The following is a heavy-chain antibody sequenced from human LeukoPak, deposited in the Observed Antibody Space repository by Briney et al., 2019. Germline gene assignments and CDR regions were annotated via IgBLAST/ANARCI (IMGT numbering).Heavy chain of an antibody. Sequence: PGGSLRLSCAASGFTFSAYSMNWVRQAPGKGLVWVSRINNDGITNDADSVRGRFSISRDNAKNTVYLQMNSLRVEDTAVYYCARALSGYASSLGYWGQGTLVTVSA. D-gene: IGHD2-2*01. CDR3: ARALSGYASSLGY. J-gene: IGHJ4*02. V-gene: IGHV3-74*01. CDR1: GFTFSAYS. CDR2: INNDGIT.